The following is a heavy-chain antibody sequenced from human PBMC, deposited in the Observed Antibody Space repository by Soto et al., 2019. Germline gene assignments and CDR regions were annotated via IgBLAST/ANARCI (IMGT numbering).Heavy chain of an antibody. CDR2: ISYSGST. CDR1: GGSISSGNYY. D-gene: IGHD2-15*01. V-gene: IGHV4-30-4*01. CDR3: ARMGTPATGLYFFDY. Sequence: QVQLQESGPGLVKPSQTLSLTCTVSGGSISSGNYYWSWIRQPPGKGLEWIGFISYSGSTYYSTSLKSRVTISGDTSKSQFSLDLSFVTAADTAVYYCARMGTPATGLYFFDYWGQGSLVTVSS. J-gene: IGHJ4*02.